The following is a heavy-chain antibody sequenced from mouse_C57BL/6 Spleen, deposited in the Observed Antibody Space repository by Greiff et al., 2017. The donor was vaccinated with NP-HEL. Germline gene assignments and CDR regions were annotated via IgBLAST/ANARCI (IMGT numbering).Heavy chain of an antibody. CDR3: TRDTTVAMDY. Sequence: VQLQQPGAELVKPGASVKMSCKASGYTFTSYWMHWVKQRPGQGLEWIGAIYPGNSDTSYNQKFKGKAKLTAVTSASTAYMELSSLTTEDSAVYYCTRDTTVAMDYWGQGTSVTVSS. CDR2: IYPGNSDT. D-gene: IGHD1-1*01. CDR1: GYTFTSYW. V-gene: IGHV1-5*01. J-gene: IGHJ4*01.